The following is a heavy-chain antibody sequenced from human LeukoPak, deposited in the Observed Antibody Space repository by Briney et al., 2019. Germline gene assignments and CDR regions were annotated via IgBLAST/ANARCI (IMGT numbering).Heavy chain of an antibody. CDR3: AKTRAGYIVA. V-gene: IGHV4-34*01. Sequence: SDTLSLTCAVSGGSLSGSFWSWIRQPRGKGLEWIGEINHSGYTNNKPSLKSRVTISVDTSKNQLSLNLTSVTAADTAFYYCAKTRAGYIVAWGQGSLVTVSS. CDR2: INHSGYT. D-gene: IGHD5-24*01. J-gene: IGHJ5*02. CDR1: GGSLSGSF.